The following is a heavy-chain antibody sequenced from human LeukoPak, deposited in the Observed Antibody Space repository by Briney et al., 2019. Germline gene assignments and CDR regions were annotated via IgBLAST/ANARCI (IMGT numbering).Heavy chain of an antibody. CDR1: GFAFDEHG. J-gene: IGHJ4*02. V-gene: IGHV3-20*04. Sequence: GGSLRLSCTASGFAFDEHGMSWVRQVPGKGLEWVSDINWSGGSTGYADPLRGRFTISRDNAKNSLYLQMDSLRAEDTALYYCARAPITSPFYFDYWGQGTLVTVSS. CDR3: ARAPITSPFYFDY. CDR2: INWSGGST. D-gene: IGHD2-2*01.